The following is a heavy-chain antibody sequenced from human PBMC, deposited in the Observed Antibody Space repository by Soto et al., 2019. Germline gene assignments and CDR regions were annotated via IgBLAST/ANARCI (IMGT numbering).Heavy chain of an antibody. Sequence: EVQLVQSGAEVKKPGESLRMSCKGSGYNFTNYWISWVRQMPGKGLEWMGRIDPSDSYTNYSPSFQGHVTMLTDKSISTAYLQWSSLKASDTAMYYCARHGSREKKYYYDSFSVYWGQGTLVTVSS. V-gene: IGHV5-10-1*03. CDR1: GYNFTNYW. J-gene: IGHJ4*02. D-gene: IGHD3-22*01. CDR2: IDPSDSYT. CDR3: ARHGSREKKYYYDSFSVY.